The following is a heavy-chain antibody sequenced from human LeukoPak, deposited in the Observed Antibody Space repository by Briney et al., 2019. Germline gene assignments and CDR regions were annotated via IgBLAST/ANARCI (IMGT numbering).Heavy chain of an antibody. CDR2: IYRGGST. Sequence: SGPLSLTCSGSNYSISNSLYWGWLRQPPGKGLEWIGSIYRGGSTFYNPSLKSRVTISLDTSKNQFSLKLSSVTAADTAVYFCARGTYGYYMDVWGKGTTVTVSS. V-gene: IGHV4-38-2*02. CDR3: ARGTYGYYMDV. D-gene: IGHD4-17*01. CDR1: NYSISNSLY. J-gene: IGHJ6*03.